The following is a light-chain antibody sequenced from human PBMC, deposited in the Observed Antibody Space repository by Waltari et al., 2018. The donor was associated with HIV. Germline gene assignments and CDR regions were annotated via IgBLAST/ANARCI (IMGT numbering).Light chain of an antibody. Sequence: QSALTQPASVSWSPGQSITISCTGTSTDGAGYNYVSWYQQHPGKAPKLLIYDVSNRPSGVSNRFSGSKSGNTASLTISGLQAEDEADYYCSSYTSSSTRVFGGGTKLTVL. CDR1: STDGAGYNY. CDR3: SSYTSSSTRV. J-gene: IGLJ2*01. CDR2: DVS. V-gene: IGLV2-14*01.